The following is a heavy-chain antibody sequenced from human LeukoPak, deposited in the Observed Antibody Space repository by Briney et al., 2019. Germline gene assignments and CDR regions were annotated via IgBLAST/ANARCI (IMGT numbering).Heavy chain of an antibody. J-gene: IGHJ4*02. D-gene: IGHD6-6*01. Sequence: GGSLRLSCAASGFTFSGYWMHWVRQAPGKGLVWVSRISSDGSRVTYADSVKGRFTISRDNAKNSLYLQMNSLRAEDTAVYYCARGSGSSSPYDYWGQGTLVTVSS. CDR3: ARGSGSSSPYDY. V-gene: IGHV3-74*01. CDR2: ISSDGSRV. CDR1: GFTFSGYW.